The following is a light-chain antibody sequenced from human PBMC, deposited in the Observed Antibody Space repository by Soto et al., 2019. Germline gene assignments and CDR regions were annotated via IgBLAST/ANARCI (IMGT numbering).Light chain of an antibody. CDR2: SAS. Sequence: DIQMTQSPSSLSASEGDRVTITCRPSRGIGNALAWYQQKPGTVPKLLIHSASTLQSGVPSRFSGSGSGTEFTLTISSLQPDDFATYYCQHYNSYSEAFGQGTKA. V-gene: IGKV1-27*01. CDR1: RGIGNA. CDR3: QHYNSYSEA. J-gene: IGKJ1*01.